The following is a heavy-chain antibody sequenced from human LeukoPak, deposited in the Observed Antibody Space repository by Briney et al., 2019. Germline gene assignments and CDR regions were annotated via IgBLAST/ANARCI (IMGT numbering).Heavy chain of an antibody. CDR1: GFTFDDYA. CDR2: ITWNSGSI. D-gene: IGHD2-2*01. Sequence: GRSLRLSCAASGFTFDDYAMHWVRQAPGKGLEWVSGITWNSGSIGYADSVKGRFTISRDNAKNSLYLQMNSLRAEDTALHYCAKDFCSSTNCYAFDYWGQGTLVTVSS. CDR3: AKDFCSSTNCYAFDY. J-gene: IGHJ4*02. V-gene: IGHV3-9*01.